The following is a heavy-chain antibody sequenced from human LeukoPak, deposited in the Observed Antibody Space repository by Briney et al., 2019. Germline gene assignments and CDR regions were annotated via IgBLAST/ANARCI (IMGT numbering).Heavy chain of an antibody. Sequence: PGGSLRLSCAASGFTFSNYWMSWVRQAPGKGLGWVGNIKQDGSDKYYIDSVKGRCTISRDNAKNSLYLQMNSPRAEDTAVYYCARKTVVGSYFDYWGQGTPVTVSS. CDR1: GFTFSNYW. J-gene: IGHJ4*02. CDR3: ARKTVVGSYFDY. D-gene: IGHD4-23*01. CDR2: IKQDGSDK. V-gene: IGHV3-7*03.